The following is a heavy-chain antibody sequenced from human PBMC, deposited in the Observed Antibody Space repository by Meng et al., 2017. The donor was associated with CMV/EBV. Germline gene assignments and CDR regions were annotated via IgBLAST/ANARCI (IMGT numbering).Heavy chain of an antibody. CDR1: GYTFTGYY. Sequence: ASVKVSCKASGYTFTGYYMHWVRQAPGQGLEWMGWINPSSGGTNYAQKFQGRVTMTRDTSISTAYMELSRLRSDDTAVYYCARSYSGYDYWFDPWGQGTLVTVSS. CDR3: ARSYSGYDYWFDP. V-gene: IGHV1-2*02. J-gene: IGHJ5*02. CDR2: INPSSGGT. D-gene: IGHD5-12*01.